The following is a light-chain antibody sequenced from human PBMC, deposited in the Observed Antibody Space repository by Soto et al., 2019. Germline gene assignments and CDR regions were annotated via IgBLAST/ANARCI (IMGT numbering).Light chain of an antibody. CDR1: QSVRNNY. Sequence: EIVLTQSPGTLSLSPGERATLSCRTSQSVRNNYLAWYQQKPGQAPMLLIHDASSRATGIPDRFSGSGSGTDFTLTISRLEPEDFAVYYCQQCSSSPLTFGGGTKVDI. CDR3: QQCSSSPLT. J-gene: IGKJ4*01. V-gene: IGKV3-20*01. CDR2: DAS.